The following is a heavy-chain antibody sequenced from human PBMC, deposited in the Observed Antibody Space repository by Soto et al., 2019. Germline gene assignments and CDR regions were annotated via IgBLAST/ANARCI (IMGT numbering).Heavy chain of an antibody. V-gene: IGHV3-30*18. Sequence: QVQLVESGGGVVHPGRSLRLSCAASGFTFSSYGMHWVRQAPGKGLEWAAVISYDGSNKYYADSVKGRFTIARDNSKNTLYLQMISLRAEDTAVYYCAKDSAAAANAFDIWVQGTMLTVSS. J-gene: IGHJ3*02. CDR1: GFTFSSYG. D-gene: IGHD2-2*01. CDR3: AKDSAAAANAFDI. CDR2: ISYDGSNK.